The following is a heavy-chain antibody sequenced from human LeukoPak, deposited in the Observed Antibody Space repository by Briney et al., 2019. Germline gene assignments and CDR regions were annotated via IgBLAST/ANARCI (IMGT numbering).Heavy chain of an antibody. CDR1: GGSISSGGYS. V-gene: IGHV4-30-2*01. J-gene: IGHJ4*02. Sequence: SETLSLTCAVSGGSISSGGYSWSWIRQPPGKGLEWIGYIYHSGSTYYNPSLKSRVTISVDRSKNQFSLKLSSVTAADTAVYYCARDGSGSYYPDYWGQGTLVTVSS. CDR2: IYHSGST. CDR3: ARDGSGSYYPDY. D-gene: IGHD3-10*01.